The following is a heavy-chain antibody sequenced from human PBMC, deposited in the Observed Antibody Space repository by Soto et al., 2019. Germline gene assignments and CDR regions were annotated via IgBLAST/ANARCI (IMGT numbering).Heavy chain of an antibody. D-gene: IGHD1-1*01. J-gene: IGHJ4*02. CDR1: GYIFTTYG. Sequence: QVHLVQSGAEVKKPGASVKVSCKGSGYIFTTYGITWVRQAPGQGLEWMGWISAHNGNTKYAQQLQGRVTVTRDPSTSTAYMELRNLRSDDTAVYYCARGRYGDYWGQGALVTVSP. CDR3: ARGRYGDY. V-gene: IGHV1-18*01. CDR2: ISAHNGNT.